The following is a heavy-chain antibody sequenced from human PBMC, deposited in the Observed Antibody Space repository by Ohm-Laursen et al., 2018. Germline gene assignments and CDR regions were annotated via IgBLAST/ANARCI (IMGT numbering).Heavy chain of an antibody. CDR3: ARRVAYDRGEFDY. D-gene: IGHD5-12*01. CDR1: GFTFSSYA. CDR2: ISGSGGRT. Sequence: SLRLSCSASGFTFSSYAMSWVRQAPGKGLEWVSAISGSGGRTYHADSVKGRFTISRDNSKNTLYLQMNSLRAEDTAVYYCARRVAYDRGEFDYWGLGTLVTVSS. V-gene: IGHV3-23*01. J-gene: IGHJ4*02.